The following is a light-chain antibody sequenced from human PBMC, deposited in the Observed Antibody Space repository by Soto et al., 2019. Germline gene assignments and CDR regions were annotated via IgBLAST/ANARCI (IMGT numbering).Light chain of an antibody. Sequence: EIVLAQSPGTLSLSPGQIATFSCRASQTVGSTYLAWYQQKHGQAPSLLIYGASSRASGIPDRCSGGASGKDSPPTISRLAPEDAAVYFCQHYGSPSTFGQGTRLEIK. CDR1: QTVGSTY. J-gene: IGKJ5*01. CDR3: QHYGSPST. CDR2: GAS. V-gene: IGKV3-20*01.